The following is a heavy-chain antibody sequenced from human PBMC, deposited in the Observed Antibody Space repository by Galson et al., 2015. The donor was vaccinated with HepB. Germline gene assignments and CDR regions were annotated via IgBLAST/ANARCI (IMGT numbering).Heavy chain of an antibody. CDR1: GFTFSGSA. D-gene: IGHD2-15*01. V-gene: IGHV3-11*01. Sequence: SLRLSCAASGFTFSGSAIHWVRQASGKGLEWVSYISSSGSTIYYADSVKGRFTISRDNAKNSLYLQMHSLRAEDTAVYFCVRVSDCSGGMCQSGWYGLDVWGQGTTVTVSS. CDR2: ISSSGSTI. CDR3: VRVSDCSGGMCQSGWYGLDV. J-gene: IGHJ6*02.